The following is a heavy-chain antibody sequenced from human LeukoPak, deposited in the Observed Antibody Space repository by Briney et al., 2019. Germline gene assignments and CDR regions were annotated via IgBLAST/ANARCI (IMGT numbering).Heavy chain of an antibody. CDR2: FDPEDGET. CDR3: ATKYYYDSSGQSLDY. V-gene: IGHV1-24*01. CDR1: GYTLTELS. J-gene: IGHJ4*02. Sequence: ASVKVSCKASGYTLTELSMHWVRQAPGKGLEWMGGFDPEDGETIYAQKFQGRVTMTEDTSTDTAYMELSSLRSEDTAVYYCATKYYYDSSGQSLDYWGQGTLVTVSS. D-gene: IGHD3-22*01.